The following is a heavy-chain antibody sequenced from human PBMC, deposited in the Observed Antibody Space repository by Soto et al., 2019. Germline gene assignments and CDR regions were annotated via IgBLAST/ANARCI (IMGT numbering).Heavy chain of an antibody. D-gene: IGHD1-26*01. V-gene: IGHV1-18*01. Sequence: QVQLVQSGAEVKKPGASVKVSCKASGYTFTSYGISWVRQAPGQGLEWMGWISGYNANPNYAQEVQGRVTMTTDTSTNTAYIELTSLRSDDTAVYYCARARKVSVSYWRYWGQGTLVTVSS. J-gene: IGHJ4*02. CDR1: GYTFTSYG. CDR2: ISGYNANP. CDR3: ARARKVSVSYWRY.